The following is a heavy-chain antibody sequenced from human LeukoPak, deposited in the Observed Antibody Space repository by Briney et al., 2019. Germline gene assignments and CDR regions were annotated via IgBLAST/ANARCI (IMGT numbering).Heavy chain of an antibody. V-gene: IGHV3-21*01. CDR3: ARTAGSIAAAGSDY. D-gene: IGHD6-13*01. CDR2: ISSSSSYI. J-gene: IGHJ4*02. Sequence: GGSLRLSCAASGFTFSSYSMNWVRQAPGKGLEWVSSISSSSSYIYYADSVKGRFTISRDNAKNSLYLQMSSLRAEDTAVYYCARTAGSIAAAGSDYWGQGTLVTVSS. CDR1: GFTFSSYS.